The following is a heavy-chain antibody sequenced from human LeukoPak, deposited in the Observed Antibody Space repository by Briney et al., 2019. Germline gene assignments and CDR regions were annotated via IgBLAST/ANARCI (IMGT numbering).Heavy chain of an antibody. CDR3: ARTVDTPGWFDP. D-gene: IGHD5-18*01. CDR1: GGSISSFY. Sequence: PSETLSLTCTVSGGSISSFYWSWIRQPAGRGLEWIGRIYSNGRTNYNPSLKSRVTMSVDTSKNQISLRLNSVTAADTAVYYCARTVDTPGWFDPWGQGTLVTVSS. J-gene: IGHJ5*02. CDR2: IYSNGRT. V-gene: IGHV4-4*07.